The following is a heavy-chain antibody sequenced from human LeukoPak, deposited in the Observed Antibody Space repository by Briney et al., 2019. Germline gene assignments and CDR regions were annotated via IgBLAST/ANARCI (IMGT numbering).Heavy chain of an antibody. D-gene: IGHD4-17*01. CDR1: GGSISSGGYY. CDR3: ARGVHDYGDYGVFDP. CDR2: IYYSGST. J-gene: IGHJ5*02. V-gene: IGHV4-31*03. Sequence: SETLSLTCTVSGGSISSGGYYWSWIRQHPGTGLEWIGYIYYSGSTYYNPSLKSRVTISVDTSKNQFSLKLSSVTAADTAVYYCARGVHDYGDYGVFDPWGQGTLATVSS.